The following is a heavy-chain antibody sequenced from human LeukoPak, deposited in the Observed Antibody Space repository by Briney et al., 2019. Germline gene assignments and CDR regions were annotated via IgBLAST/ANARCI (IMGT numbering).Heavy chain of an antibody. Sequence: GRSLRLSCAASGFTFSSYAMHWVRQAPGKGLEWVAVISYDGSNKYYADSVKGRFTISRDNAKNSLYLQMNSLRAEDTAVYYCARLSDTTVTNSYWGQGTLVTVSS. D-gene: IGHD4-17*01. CDR1: GFTFSSYA. J-gene: IGHJ4*02. CDR3: ARLSDTTVTNSY. CDR2: ISYDGSNK. V-gene: IGHV3-30-3*01.